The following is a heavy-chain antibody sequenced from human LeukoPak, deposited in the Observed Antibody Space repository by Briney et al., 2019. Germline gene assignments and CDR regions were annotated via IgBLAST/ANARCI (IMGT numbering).Heavy chain of an antibody. Sequence: GGSLRLSCATSGFTFSSYAMSWVRQAPGEGLEWVSTISPSGGVTFYSDSVRGRFTISRDYSKDTLFLQMNSLRAEDTALYYCAKAHVPTMIRGVVSSNWGQGTLVTVSS. D-gene: IGHD3-10*01. V-gene: IGHV3-23*01. J-gene: IGHJ4*02. CDR1: GFTFSSYA. CDR2: ISPSGGVT. CDR3: AKAHVPTMIRGVVSSN.